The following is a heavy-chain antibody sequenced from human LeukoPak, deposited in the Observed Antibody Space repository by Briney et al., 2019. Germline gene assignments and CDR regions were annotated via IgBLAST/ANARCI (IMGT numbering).Heavy chain of an antibody. CDR2: IYTSGST. Sequence: KPSETLSLTCTVSGGSISSGSYYWSWIRQPAGKGLEWIGRIYTSGSTNYNPSLKSRVTISVDTSKNQFSLKLSSVTAADTAVYYCARDYVGPSGMGTYFDYWGQGTLVTVSS. J-gene: IGHJ4*02. D-gene: IGHD3-10*01. V-gene: IGHV4-61*02. CDR3: ARDYVGPSGMGTYFDY. CDR1: GGSISSGSYY.